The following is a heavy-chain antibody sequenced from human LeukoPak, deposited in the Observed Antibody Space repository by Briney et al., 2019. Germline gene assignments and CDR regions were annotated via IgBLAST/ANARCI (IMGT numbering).Heavy chain of an antibody. CDR1: GFIFNIYA. J-gene: IGHJ4*02. CDR3: AKDKMEARSKGAFDN. CDR2: ISGSGGST. Sequence: GGSLRLSCAASGFIFNIYAMTWVRQAPGKGLEWVSLISGSGGSTYYADSVKGRFTISRDNSKNTLYLQMNSLRAEDTAVYYCAKDKMEARSKGAFDNWGQGTLVIVSS. D-gene: IGHD1-1*01. V-gene: IGHV3-23*01.